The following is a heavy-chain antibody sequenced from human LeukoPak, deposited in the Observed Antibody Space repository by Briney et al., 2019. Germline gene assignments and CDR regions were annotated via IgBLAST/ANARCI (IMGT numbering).Heavy chain of an antibody. Sequence: SETLSLTCTVSGGSISSYYWSWIRQPPGKGLEWIGYIYYSGSTNYNPSLKSRVTTSVDTSKNQFSLKLSSVTAADTAVYYCARRRNYVGGVDPWGQGTLVTVSS. D-gene: IGHD1-7*01. CDR2: IYYSGST. J-gene: IGHJ5*02. V-gene: IGHV4-59*08. CDR3: ARRRNYVGGVDP. CDR1: GGSISSYY.